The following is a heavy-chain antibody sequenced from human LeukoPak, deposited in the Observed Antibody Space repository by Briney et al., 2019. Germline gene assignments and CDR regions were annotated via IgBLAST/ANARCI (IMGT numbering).Heavy chain of an antibody. V-gene: IGHV3-11*01. CDR3: ASTGAGGVRGRGYYYYMDV. Sequence: PGGSLRLSCAASGFTFSDYYMSWIRQAPGKGLEWVSYISSSGSTIYYADSVKGRFTISRDNAKNSLYLQMNSLRAEDTAVYYCASTGAGGVRGRGYYYYMDVWGKGTTVTISS. CDR1: GFTFSDYY. J-gene: IGHJ6*03. CDR2: ISSSGSTI. D-gene: IGHD3-10*01.